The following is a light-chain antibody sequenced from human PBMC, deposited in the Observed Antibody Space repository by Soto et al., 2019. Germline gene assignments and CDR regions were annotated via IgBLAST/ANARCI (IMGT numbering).Light chain of an antibody. CDR1: QSVSSSY. CDR3: QQYGSSPLT. Sequence: EIVLTQSPGTLSLSPGERATLSCRASQSVSSSYLAWYQQKPGQAPRLLIYGASSRATGSPDRFSGSGSGTDFTLTISRLEPEDFAVYYFQQYGSSPLTFGGGTKVEIK. V-gene: IGKV3-20*01. J-gene: IGKJ4*01. CDR2: GAS.